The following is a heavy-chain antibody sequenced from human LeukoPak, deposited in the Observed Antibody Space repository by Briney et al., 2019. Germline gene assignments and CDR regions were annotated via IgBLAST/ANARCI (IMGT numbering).Heavy chain of an antibody. CDR3: ARDEAWGSRVDSGYNYGARYLDY. D-gene: IGHD5-18*01. J-gene: IGHJ4*02. Sequence: ASVKVSCKASGYTFTGYYMHWVRQAPGQGLEWMGWINPNSGGTNYAQKLQDRLTMTTDTSTSTAFMELRSLRSDDTAVYYCARDEAWGSRVDSGYNYGARYLDYWGQGTLVTVSS. CDR1: GYTFTGYY. V-gene: IGHV1-2*02. CDR2: INPNSGGT.